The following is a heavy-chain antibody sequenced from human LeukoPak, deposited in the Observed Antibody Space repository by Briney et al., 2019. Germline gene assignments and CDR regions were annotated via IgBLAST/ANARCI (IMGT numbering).Heavy chain of an antibody. CDR2: ISGSSSYM. D-gene: IGHD3-22*01. J-gene: IGHJ6*02. Sequence: RGSLRLSCAASGFTFSSYSMNWVRQAPGKGLEWVSSISGSSSYMYYADSVRGRFTISRDNAKNSLYLQMNSLTAEDTAVYYCARDLYYYDSSGYFGGMDVWGQGTTVTVSS. CDR1: GFTFSSYS. CDR3: ARDLYYYDSSGYFGGMDV. V-gene: IGHV3-21*01.